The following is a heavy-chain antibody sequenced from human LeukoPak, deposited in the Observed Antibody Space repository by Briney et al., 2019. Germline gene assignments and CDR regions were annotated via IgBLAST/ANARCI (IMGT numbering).Heavy chain of an antibody. CDR3: ARDLGYGGFDWAP. J-gene: IGHJ5*02. D-gene: IGHD5-12*01. Sequence: NSSETLSLTCTVSGGSISTYYWSWLRQPPGRGLEWIGYIYYSGNTNYNPSLKSRLTISVDTSKNQFSLNLTSVTAADAAVYYCARDLGYGGFDWAPWGQGTLVTVSS. CDR1: GGSISTYY. V-gene: IGHV4-59*12. CDR2: IYYSGNT.